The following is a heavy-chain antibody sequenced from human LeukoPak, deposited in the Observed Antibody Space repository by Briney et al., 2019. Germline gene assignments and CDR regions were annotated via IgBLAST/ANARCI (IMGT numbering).Heavy chain of an antibody. CDR1: GFTFSSYG. CDR3: ARDNWNYVFWFDP. CDR2: IWYDGSNK. D-gene: IGHD1-7*01. V-gene: IGHV3-33*01. J-gene: IGHJ5*02. Sequence: GGSLRLSCAASGFTFSSYGMHWVRQAPGKGLEWVAVIWYDGSNKYYADSVEGRFTISRDNSKNTLYLQMNSLSAEDTAVYYCARDNWNYVFWFDPWGQGTLVTVSS.